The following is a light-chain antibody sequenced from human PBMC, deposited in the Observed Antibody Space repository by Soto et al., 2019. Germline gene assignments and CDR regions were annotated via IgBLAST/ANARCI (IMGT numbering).Light chain of an antibody. V-gene: IGKV1-39*01. J-gene: IGKJ1*01. CDR1: QSVRTY. Sequence: DIQMTQSPSSLSASVRDRVTITCRASQSVRTYLNWYQHKPGQAPNLLIYAASTLQSGVPSRFSGSGSGTDFTLTITGLQVEDFATYYCQHTYTTPRAFGQGTKVEIK. CDR3: QHTYTTPRA. CDR2: AAS.